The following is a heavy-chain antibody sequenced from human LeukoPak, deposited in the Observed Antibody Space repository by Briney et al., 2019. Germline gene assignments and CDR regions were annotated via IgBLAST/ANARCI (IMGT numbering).Heavy chain of an antibody. J-gene: IGHJ4*02. CDR3: ARDPLGGTD. V-gene: IGHV3-23*01. D-gene: IGHD3-16*01. Sequence: TGGSLRLSCAASEFTFSSYAMSWVRQAPGKGLAWVSTIGGGGGSTYYADSVKGRFTISRDNSKNTLYLQMNSLRAEDTAVYYCARDPLGGTDWGQGTLVTVSS. CDR2: IGGGGGST. CDR1: EFTFSSYA.